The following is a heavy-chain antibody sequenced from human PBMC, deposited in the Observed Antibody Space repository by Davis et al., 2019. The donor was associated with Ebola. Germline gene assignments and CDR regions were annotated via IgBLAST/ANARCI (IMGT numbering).Heavy chain of an antibody. Sequence: GESLKISCAASGFTLSRNGMHWVRQAPGKGLEWVAIIRFDGSNKYYADSVKGRFTASRDNAKNSLFLQMNSLRAEDSAVYFCARDRDYYDTSAYHPRGWFDLWGQGTLVTVSS. CDR3: ARDRDYYDTSAYHPRGWFDL. CDR1: GFTLSRNG. CDR2: IRFDGSNK. V-gene: IGHV3-30*02. J-gene: IGHJ5*02. D-gene: IGHD3-22*01.